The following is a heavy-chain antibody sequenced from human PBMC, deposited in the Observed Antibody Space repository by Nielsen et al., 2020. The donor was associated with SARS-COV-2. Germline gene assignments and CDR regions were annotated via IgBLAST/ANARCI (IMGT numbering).Heavy chain of an antibody. CDR3: ARGAALGVGATKSYYYYYMDV. Sequence: WVRQAPGQGLEWMGGIIPIFGTANYAQKFQGRVTITADESTSTAYMELSSLRSEDTAVYYCARGAALGVGATKSYYYYYMDVWGKGTTVTVSS. D-gene: IGHD1-26*01. V-gene: IGHV1-69*01. CDR2: IIPIFGTA. J-gene: IGHJ6*03.